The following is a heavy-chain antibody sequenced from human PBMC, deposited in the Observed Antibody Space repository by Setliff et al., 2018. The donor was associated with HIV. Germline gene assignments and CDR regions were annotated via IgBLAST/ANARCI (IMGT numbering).Heavy chain of an antibody. J-gene: IGHJ4*02. CDR3: ARDRGGDWGNFDY. V-gene: IGHV3-23*01. CDR1: GFTFSSYA. Sequence: PGGSLRLSCAASGFTFSSYAMSWVRQAPGKGLEWVSAISGSGGSTYYADSVKGRFTISRDNSKNTLYLQMNSLRAEDTAVYYCARDRGGDWGNFDYWGQGTLVTVSS. D-gene: IGHD2-21*01. CDR2: ISGSGGST.